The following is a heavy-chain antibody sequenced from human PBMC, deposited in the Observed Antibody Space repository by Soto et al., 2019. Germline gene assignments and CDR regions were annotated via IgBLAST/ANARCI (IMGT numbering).Heavy chain of an antibody. CDR3: TRDSSGWPRHY. CDR2: IRSKAYGGTT. Sequence: PGGSLILSCTASGFTFGYYAMSWFRQAPGKGLEWVGFIRSKAYGGTTEYAASVKGRFTISRDDSKSIAYLQMNSLKTEDTAVYYCTRDSSGWPRHYWGQGTLVTSPQ. D-gene: IGHD6-19*01. V-gene: IGHV3-49*03. CDR1: GFTFGYYA. J-gene: IGHJ4*02.